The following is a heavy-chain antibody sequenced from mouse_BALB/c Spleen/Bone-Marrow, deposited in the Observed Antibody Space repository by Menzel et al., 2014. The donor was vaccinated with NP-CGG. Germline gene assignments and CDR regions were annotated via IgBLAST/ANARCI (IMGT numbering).Heavy chain of an antibody. J-gene: IGHJ4*01. D-gene: IGHD3-2*01. V-gene: IGHV1-67*01. CDR1: GYTFTDYA. CDR2: ISTYSGNT. CDR3: ARDISGYERAMDY. Sequence: QVQLQQSGPELVSPGVSVKISCKASGYTFTDYAIHWVKQSHSKRLEWIGIISTYSGNTNYNQKFKGKATMTVDKSSSTDYMELARLTSEDSAIYYCARDISGYERAMDYWGQGTSVTVSS.